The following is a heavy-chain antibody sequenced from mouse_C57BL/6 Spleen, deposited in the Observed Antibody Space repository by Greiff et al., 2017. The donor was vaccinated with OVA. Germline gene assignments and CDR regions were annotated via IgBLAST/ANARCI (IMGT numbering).Heavy chain of an antibody. J-gene: IGHJ2*01. CDR2: INPSNGGT. Sequence: QVQLKQPGTELVKPGASVKLSCKASGYTFTSYWMHWVKQRPGQGLEWIGNINPSNGGTNYNEKFKSKATLTVDKSSSTAYMQLSSLTSEDSAVYYCARDSNYVRVYYFDYWGQGTTLTVSS. D-gene: IGHD2-5*01. CDR1: GYTFTSYW. V-gene: IGHV1-53*01. CDR3: ARDSNYVRVYYFDY.